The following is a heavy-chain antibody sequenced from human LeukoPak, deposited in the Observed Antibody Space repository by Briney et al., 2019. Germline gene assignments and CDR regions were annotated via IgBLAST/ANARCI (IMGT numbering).Heavy chain of an antibody. D-gene: IGHD2-2*01. V-gene: IGHV1-46*01. Sequence: ASVKVSCKASGYTFTSYYMHWVRRAPGQGLEWMGIINLSGGSTSYAQKFQGRVTMTRDTSTSTVYMELSSLRSEDTAVYYCARDIVVVPAAMPGYYYYGMDVWGQGTTVTVSS. CDR2: INLSGGST. CDR3: ARDIVVVPAAMPGYYYYGMDV. CDR1: GYTFTSYY. J-gene: IGHJ6*02.